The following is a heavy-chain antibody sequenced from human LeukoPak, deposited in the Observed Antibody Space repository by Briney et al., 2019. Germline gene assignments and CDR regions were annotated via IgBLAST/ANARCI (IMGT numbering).Heavy chain of an antibody. CDR3: AKEDPIVSVGFDY. CDR1: GFTFSNYA. D-gene: IGHD2-15*01. CDR2: ISGSGGNT. V-gene: IGHV3-23*01. Sequence: GGSLRLSCAASGFTFSNYAMSWVRQAPGKGLEWISAISGSGGNTYYADSVKGRLTISRDNSKNTLFLQMNSLRVEDTAVYYCAKEDPIVSVGFDYWGQGTLVTVTS. J-gene: IGHJ4*02.